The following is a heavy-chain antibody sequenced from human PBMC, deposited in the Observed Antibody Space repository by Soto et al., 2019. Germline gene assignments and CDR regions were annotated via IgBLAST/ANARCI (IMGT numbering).Heavy chain of an antibody. V-gene: IGHV1-2*02. CDR3: ARGDYGAGVYPFPYFDY. CDR2: INPDSGAT. J-gene: IGHJ4*02. CDR1: GYSFTGYY. D-gene: IGHD3-10*01. Sequence: HEHLVQSGAEVKRPGASLKVSCKASGYSFTGYYIHWVRQAPGQGLEWMGWINPDSGATNYAQNFQGRVTLTSDTSISTASMDLTSLTSDDTPVDYCARGDYGAGVYPFPYFDYWGQGTLVIVSS.